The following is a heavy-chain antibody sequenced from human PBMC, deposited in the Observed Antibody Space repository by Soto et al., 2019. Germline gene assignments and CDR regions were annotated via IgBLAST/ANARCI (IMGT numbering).Heavy chain of an antibody. CDR3: ARKNYVLCFDY. J-gene: IGHJ4*02. Sequence: PSATLSLTCAIYGRSFSCYFLSLIRQPPGKGLEWIGEINHSGSTNYNPSLKSRVTISVDTSKNQFSLKLSSVTAADTSLYYCARKNYVLCFDYWGQETLVTVSS. CDR1: GRSFSCYF. D-gene: IGHD3-10*02. CDR2: INHSGST. V-gene: IGHV4-34*01.